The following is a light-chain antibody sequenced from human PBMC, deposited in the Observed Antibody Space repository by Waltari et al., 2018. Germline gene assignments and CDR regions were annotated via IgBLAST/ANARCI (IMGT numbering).Light chain of an antibody. CDR2: GAS. J-gene: IGKJ5*01. CDR1: QGISSY. Sequence: DTQLTQSPSFLSASVGDRVTITCRASQGISSYLAWYQQKPGKAPKLLIYGASTLQSGFPSRFSGSGSGTEFTLTISSLQPEDFATYYCQQLSSYLSITFGQGTRLEIK. CDR3: QQLSSYLSIT. V-gene: IGKV1-9*01.